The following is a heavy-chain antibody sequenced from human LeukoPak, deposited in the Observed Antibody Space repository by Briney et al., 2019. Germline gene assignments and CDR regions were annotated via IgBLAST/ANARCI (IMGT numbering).Heavy chain of an antibody. CDR1: GGSISSYSHY. CDR2: IYYSGST. J-gene: IGHJ4*02. Sequence: PSETLSLTCTVSGGSISSYSHYWGWIRQPPGKGLEWIGSIYYSGSTYYNPSLKSRVTISEDTSKTQFSLKLTSVTAADTAVYYCARHAIDGSGYYFDYFDYWGQGTLVTVSS. D-gene: IGHD3-22*01. CDR3: ARHAIDGSGYYFDYFDY. V-gene: IGHV4-39*01.